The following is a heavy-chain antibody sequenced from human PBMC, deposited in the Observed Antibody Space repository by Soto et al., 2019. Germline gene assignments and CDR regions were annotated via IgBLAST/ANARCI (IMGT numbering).Heavy chain of an antibody. Sequence: AATLSLTCSVSGVSISCSYWSWSRQSPGKGLEWLGYVYYTGSTNYSPSLRSRVSISVDTSKNEFSLRLSSVTAADTAVYFCARSVAVPGAHIDYWGQGTQVTVSS. V-gene: IGHV4-59*01. CDR2: VYYTGST. J-gene: IGHJ4*02. D-gene: IGHD6-19*01. CDR1: GVSISCSY. CDR3: ARSVAVPGAHIDY.